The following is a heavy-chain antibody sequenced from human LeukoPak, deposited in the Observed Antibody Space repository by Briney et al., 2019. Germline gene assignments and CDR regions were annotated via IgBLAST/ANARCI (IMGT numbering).Heavy chain of an antibody. CDR2: IWYDGSNK. J-gene: IGHJ4*02. CDR3: ARDLGVYDSSGYGDY. D-gene: IGHD3-22*01. CDR1: GFTFSSYG. Sequence: GGSLRLSCAASGFTFSSYGMHWVRQAPGKGLEWVAVIWYDGSNKYYADSVKGRFTISRDNSKNTLYLQMNSLRAEDTAVYYCARDLGVYDSSGYGDYWGQGTLVTVSS. V-gene: IGHV3-33*01.